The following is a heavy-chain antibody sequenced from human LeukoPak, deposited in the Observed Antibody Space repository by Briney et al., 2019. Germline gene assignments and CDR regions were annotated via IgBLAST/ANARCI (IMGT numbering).Heavy chain of an antibody. D-gene: IGHD3-16*01. V-gene: IGHV3-30-3*02. CDR1: GFTFSSYG. CDR2: ISNNGGYK. Sequence: PGGSLRLSCATSGFTFSSYGFHWVRQAPGKGLEWVAVISNNGGYKHYTDSVKGRFTISRDDSKSTVYLQMNSLRAEDTAVYYCAKCFKGRIHNAFDIWGQGTMVTVSS. CDR3: AKCFKGRIHNAFDI. J-gene: IGHJ3*02.